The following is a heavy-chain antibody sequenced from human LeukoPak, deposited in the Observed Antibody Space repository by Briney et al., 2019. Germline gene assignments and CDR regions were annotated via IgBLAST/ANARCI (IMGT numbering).Heavy chain of an antibody. CDR2: ISAYNGNT. CDR1: GGTFSSYA. Sequence: GASVTVSCKASGGTFSSYAISWVRQAPGQGLEWMGWISAYNGNTNYAQKLQGRVTMTTDTSTSTAYMELRSLRSDDTAVYYCARGWLVLDLDYWGQGTLVTVSS. CDR3: ARGWLVLDLDY. J-gene: IGHJ4*02. V-gene: IGHV1-18*01. D-gene: IGHD6-19*01.